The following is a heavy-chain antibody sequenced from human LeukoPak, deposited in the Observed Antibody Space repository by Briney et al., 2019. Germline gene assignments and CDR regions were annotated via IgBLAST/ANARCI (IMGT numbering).Heavy chain of an antibody. CDR1: GFTLSNYP. D-gene: IGHD3-3*02. CDR3: AKAGVISGWDY. J-gene: IGHJ4*02. V-gene: IGHV3-23*01. Sequence: NPGGSLRLSCAASGFTLSNYPMGWVRQAPVKGLEWLSAIGEEKSGSWTKSADSVKGRFTISRDNSENTLYLQMDSLTVEDTAVYYCAKAGVISGWDYWGQGVLVTVSS. CDR2: IGEEKSGSWT.